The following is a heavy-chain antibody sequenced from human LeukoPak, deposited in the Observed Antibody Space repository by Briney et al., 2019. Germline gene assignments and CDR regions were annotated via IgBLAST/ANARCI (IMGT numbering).Heavy chain of an antibody. D-gene: IGHD5-24*01. CDR1: GLTFSSSW. J-gene: IGHJ4*02. CDR3: ARGVRDGYNSLGN. Sequence: PGGSLRLSCTASGLTFSSSWMHWVRQAPREGLVWVSRSNSDGTSTTYADSVKGRFTISGDNAKNTLYLQMNRLRAEDTAVYYCARGVRDGYNSLGNWGQGTLVTVSS. CDR2: SNSDGTST. V-gene: IGHV3-74*01.